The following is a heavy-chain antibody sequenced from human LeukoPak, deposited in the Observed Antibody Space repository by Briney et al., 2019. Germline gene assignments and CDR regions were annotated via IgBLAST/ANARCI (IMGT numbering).Heavy chain of an antibody. J-gene: IGHJ4*02. Sequence: GGSLRLSCAASGFTFSSNTMNWVRQAPGKGLEWVSSISSSTINIYYADSLKGRFTISRDNAKNSLYLQMNSLRAEDTAVYYCASGMTTVPTGTHWGQGTLVTVSS. CDR1: GFTFSSNT. CDR2: ISSSTINI. D-gene: IGHD4-11*01. V-gene: IGHV3-21*01. CDR3: ASGMTTVPTGTH.